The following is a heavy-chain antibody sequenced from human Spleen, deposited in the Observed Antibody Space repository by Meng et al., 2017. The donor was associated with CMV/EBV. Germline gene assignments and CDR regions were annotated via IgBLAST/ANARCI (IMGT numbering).Heavy chain of an antibody. CDR2: INSNTGGT. CDR1: GFTFSGYF. CDR3: ARVYDFWSGYYRF. D-gene: IGHD3-3*01. V-gene: IGHV1-2*02. Sequence: CKASGFTFSGYFIHWVRQAPGQGLEWMGCINSNTGGTNYAQKFQGRVTMTRDTSISTAYMELSRLRSDDTAVYYCARVYDFWSGYYRFWGQGTLVTVSS. J-gene: IGHJ4*02.